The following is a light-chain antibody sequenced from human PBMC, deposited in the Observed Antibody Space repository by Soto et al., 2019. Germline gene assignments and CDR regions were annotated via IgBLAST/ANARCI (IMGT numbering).Light chain of an antibody. CDR2: GAS. Sequence: EIVMTQSPATLSVSPGERAALSCRASQSVSSNLAWYQQKPGQAPRLLIYGASTRATGVPARFSGSGSGTEFTLTISSLQSEDFAVYYCQQYNNWPPVTFGQGTKLEIK. J-gene: IGKJ2*01. V-gene: IGKV3-15*01. CDR1: QSVSSN. CDR3: QQYNNWPPVT.